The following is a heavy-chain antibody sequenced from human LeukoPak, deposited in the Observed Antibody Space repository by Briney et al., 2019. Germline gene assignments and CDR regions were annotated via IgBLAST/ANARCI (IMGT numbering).Heavy chain of an antibody. CDR1: GFTFSSYG. Sequence: GGSLRLSCAASGFTFSSYGMSWVRQAPGKGLEWVSVIYSGGSTYYADSVKGRFTISRDNSKNTLYLQMNSLRAEDAAVYYCARVRAVAGTVDYWGQGTLVTVSS. CDR3: ARVRAVAGTVDY. V-gene: IGHV3-66*01. CDR2: IYSGGST. J-gene: IGHJ4*02. D-gene: IGHD6-19*01.